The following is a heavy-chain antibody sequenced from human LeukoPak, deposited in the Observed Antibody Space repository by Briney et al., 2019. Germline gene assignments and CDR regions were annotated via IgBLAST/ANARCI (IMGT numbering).Heavy chain of an antibody. CDR1: GGSISSGGYS. V-gene: IGHV4-30-2*01. D-gene: IGHD5-18*01. CDR3: ARAGYTYGLGY. Sequence: SQTLSLTCAVSGGSISSGGYSWSWIRQPPEKGLEWVGSIYHSGSIYSNPSLKSRVTISVDRSKNQFSLKLSSVAAADTAVYYCARAGYTYGLGYWGQGTLVTVSS. CDR2: IYHSGSI. J-gene: IGHJ4*02.